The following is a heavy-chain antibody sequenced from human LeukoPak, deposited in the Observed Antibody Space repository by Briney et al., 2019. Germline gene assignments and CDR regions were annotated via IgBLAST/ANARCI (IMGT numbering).Heavy chain of an antibody. CDR3: ARERGDGYPFDF. CDR1: GYTFTGYY. CDR2: INPNSGGT. D-gene: IGHD5-24*01. J-gene: IGHJ4*02. Sequence: ALVKVSCKASGYTFTGYYMHWVRQAPGQGLEWMGWINPNSGGTNYAQKFQGRVTMTRDTSISTAYLELSRLRSDDTAVYYCARERGDGYPFDFWGQGTLVTVSS. V-gene: IGHV1-2*02.